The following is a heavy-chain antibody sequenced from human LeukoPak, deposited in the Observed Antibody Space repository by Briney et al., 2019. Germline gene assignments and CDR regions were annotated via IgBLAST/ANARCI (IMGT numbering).Heavy chain of an antibody. J-gene: IGHJ4*02. D-gene: IGHD1-26*01. CDR2: INHSGST. CDR3: ARGWKVGAIDY. V-gene: IGHV4-34*01. Sequence: SETLSLTCAVYGGSFSGYYWSWIRQPPGKGLEWIGEINHSGSTNYNPSLKSRVTISVDTSKNQFSLKLSSVTAADTAVYYCARGWKVGAIDYWGQGALVTVSS. CDR1: GGSFSGYY.